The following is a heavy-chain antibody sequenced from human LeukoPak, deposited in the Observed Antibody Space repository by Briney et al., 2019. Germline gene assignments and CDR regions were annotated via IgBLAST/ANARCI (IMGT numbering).Heavy chain of an antibody. CDR1: GFTFTDSY. CDR2: ISGSGDDT. CDR3: ARLDDSYFDY. Sequence: GGSLRLSCAASGFTFTDSYMTWVRQAPGKGLEWLSYISGSGDDTNYADSVRGRFTISRDNAKNSLYLQMNSLRAEDTAVYYCARLDDSYFDYWGQGTLVTVSS. V-gene: IGHV3-11*06. J-gene: IGHJ4*02. D-gene: IGHD1-1*01.